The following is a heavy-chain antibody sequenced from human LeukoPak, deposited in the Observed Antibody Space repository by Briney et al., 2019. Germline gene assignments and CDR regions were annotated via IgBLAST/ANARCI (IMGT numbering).Heavy chain of an antibody. Sequence: ASVKVSCKASGGTFSSYAISWVRQAPGQGLEWMGRIIPILGIANHAQKFQGRVTITADKSTSTAYVELSSLRSEDTAVYYCASEHGRFDYWGQGTLVTVSS. CDR3: ASEHGRFDY. V-gene: IGHV1-69*04. CDR2: IIPILGIA. CDR1: GGTFSSYA. J-gene: IGHJ4*02.